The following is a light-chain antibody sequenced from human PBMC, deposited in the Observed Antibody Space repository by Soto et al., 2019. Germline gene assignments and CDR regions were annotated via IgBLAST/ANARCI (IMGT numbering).Light chain of an antibody. CDR1: KNDIGVYDF. CDR2: EVV. Sequence: QSALTQPPSASGSPGESVIISCTGTKNDIGVYDFVSWYQHHAGKAPRLIIYEVVQRPSGVPDRFSGSKSGNTASLTVSGLQAEDEADYYCSSHTSSSTLVFGGGTKLTVL. V-gene: IGLV2-8*01. CDR3: SSHTSSSTLV. J-gene: IGLJ2*01.